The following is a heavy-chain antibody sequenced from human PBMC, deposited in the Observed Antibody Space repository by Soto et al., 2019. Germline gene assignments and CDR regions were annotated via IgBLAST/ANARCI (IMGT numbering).Heavy chain of an antibody. V-gene: IGHV3-23*01. J-gene: IGHJ4*02. D-gene: IGHD6-19*01. CDR3: AKVSGIAVADDFDY. Sequence: EVQLLESGGGLVQPGGSLRLSCEASGFTFSSYAMSWVRQAPGKGLGWVSAISGSGGSTYYADSVKGRFTISRDNSKNTLYLQMKSLRAEDTAVYYCAKVSGIAVADDFDYWGQGTLVTVSS. CDR1: GFTFSSYA. CDR2: ISGSGGST.